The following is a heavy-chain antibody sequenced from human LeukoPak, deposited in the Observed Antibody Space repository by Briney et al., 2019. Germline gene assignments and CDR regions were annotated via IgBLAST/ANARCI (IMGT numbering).Heavy chain of an antibody. CDR2: ISYDGSNK. CDR1: GFIFSSYG. V-gene: IGHV3-30*18. J-gene: IGHJ6*02. CDR3: AKDFLAMVEYYYYYGIDV. D-gene: IGHD5-18*01. Sequence: GGSLTLSRPASGFIFSSYGMHWVRQAPGKGLEGVAVISYDGSNKYYADSVNGRFNNYTNNSKYTVYLQMSSLSAADTSVYYCAKDFLAMVEYYYYYGIDVWGQGTTVTVSS.